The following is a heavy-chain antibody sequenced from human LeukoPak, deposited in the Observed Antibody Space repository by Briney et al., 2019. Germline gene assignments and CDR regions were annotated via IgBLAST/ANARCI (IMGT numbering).Heavy chain of an antibody. V-gene: IGHV4-4*07. CDR3: ARDGSSVNYWYFDL. J-gene: IGHJ2*01. CDR2: IYTSGST. D-gene: IGHD3-22*01. CDR1: GGSISSYY. Sequence: SETLSLTCTVSGGSISSYYWSWIRQPAGKGLEWIGRIYTSGSTNYNPSLKSRVTMSVDTSKNQFSLKLSSVTAADTAVYYCARDGSSVNYWYFDLWGRGTLVTVSS.